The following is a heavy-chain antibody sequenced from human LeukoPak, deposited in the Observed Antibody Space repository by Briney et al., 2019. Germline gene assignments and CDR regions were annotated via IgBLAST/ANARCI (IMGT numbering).Heavy chain of an antibody. CDR2: INHSGST. Sequence: PSETLSLTCAVYGGSFSGYYWSWIRQPPGKGLEWIGEINHSGSTNYNPSLKSRVTISVDTSKNQFSLKLSSVTAADTAAYYCARAPARIAAAGYWGQGTLVTVSS. V-gene: IGHV4-34*01. J-gene: IGHJ4*02. D-gene: IGHD6-13*01. CDR3: ARAPARIAAAGY. CDR1: GGSFSGYY.